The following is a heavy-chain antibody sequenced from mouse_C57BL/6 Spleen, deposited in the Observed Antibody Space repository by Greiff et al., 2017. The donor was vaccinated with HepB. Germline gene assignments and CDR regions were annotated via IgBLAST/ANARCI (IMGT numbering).Heavy chain of an antibody. Sequence: EVQLVESGGGLVKPGGSLKLSCAASGFTFSDYGMHWVRQAPEKGLEWVAYISSGSSTIYYADTVKGRFTISRDNAKNTLFLQMTSLRSEDTAMYYCARGIYYDYEGFAYWGQGTLVTVSA. V-gene: IGHV5-17*01. CDR1: GFTFSDYG. CDR2: ISSGSSTI. J-gene: IGHJ3*01. CDR3: ARGIYYDYEGFAY. D-gene: IGHD2-4*01.